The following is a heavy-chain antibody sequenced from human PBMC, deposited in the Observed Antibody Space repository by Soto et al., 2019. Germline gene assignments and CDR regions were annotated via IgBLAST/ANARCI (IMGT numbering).Heavy chain of an antibody. Sequence: SETLSLTCTVSGGSISSYYWSWIRQPPGSGLEWIGHIYNSGSTYSNPSLKSRLTISVDTSKNQFSLKLSSVTAADTAVYYCARGPSGDKVDYWGQGTLVTVSS. CDR3: ARGPSGDKVDY. V-gene: IGHV4-4*09. CDR2: IYNSGST. CDR1: GGSISSYY. D-gene: IGHD1-26*01. J-gene: IGHJ4*02.